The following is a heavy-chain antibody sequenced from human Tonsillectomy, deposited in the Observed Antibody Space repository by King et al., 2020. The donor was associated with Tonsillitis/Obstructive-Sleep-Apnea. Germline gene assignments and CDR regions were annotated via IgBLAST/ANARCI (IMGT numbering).Heavy chain of an antibody. V-gene: IGHV4-34*01. D-gene: IGHD2-2*01. CDR2: INHSGST. Sequence: VQLQQWGAGLLKPSETLSLTCAVYGGSFSGYYWSWIRQPPGKGLEWIGEINHSGSTNYNPSLRSRVTISVDTSKNQFSLKLSSVTAADTAVYYCARLLLNRGYFVVVPAANRDYYYYMDVWGKGTTVTVSS. CDR1: GGSFSGYY. J-gene: IGHJ6*03. CDR3: ARLLLNRGYFVVVPAANRDYYYYMDV.